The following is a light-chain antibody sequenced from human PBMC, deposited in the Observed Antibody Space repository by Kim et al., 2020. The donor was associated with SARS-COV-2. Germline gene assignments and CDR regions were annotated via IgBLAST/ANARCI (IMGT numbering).Light chain of an antibody. V-gene: IGLV1-44*01. CDR3: VAWDDIQSGPV. Sequence: NTASWYQQVPGTAPKLLIYYDKERPSGVPDRFSGSKSGTSASLAITGLQSGDEADYYCVAWDDIQSGPVFGGGTQLTVL. CDR2: YDK. J-gene: IGLJ2*01. CDR1: NT.